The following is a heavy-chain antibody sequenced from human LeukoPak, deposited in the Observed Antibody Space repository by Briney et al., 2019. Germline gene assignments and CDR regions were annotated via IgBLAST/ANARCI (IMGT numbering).Heavy chain of an antibody. V-gene: IGHV3-9*01. CDR2: ISSNSENR. Sequence: GGSLRLSCAASGFTFSSYGMHWVRQAPGKGLEWVSGISSNSENRGYAESVKGRFTISRDDAKNSLFLQMNSLKTEDTALYYCAKDIGFGITMFRAMDVWGKGTTVTISS. CDR3: AKDIGFGITMFRAMDV. D-gene: IGHD3-10*01. J-gene: IGHJ6*04. CDR1: GFTFSSYG.